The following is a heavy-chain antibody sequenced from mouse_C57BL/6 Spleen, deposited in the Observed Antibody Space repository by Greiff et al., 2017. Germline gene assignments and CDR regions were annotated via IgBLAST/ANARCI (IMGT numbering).Heavy chain of an antibody. J-gene: IGHJ2*01. V-gene: IGHV1-55*01. CDR2: IYPGSGST. CDR3: ARERGIYHDYFSGY. Sequence: QVHVKQPGAELVKPGASVKMSCKASGYTFTSYWITWVKQRPGQGLEWIGDIYPGSGSTNYNEKFKSKATLTVDTSSSTDYMQLSSLTSEDSAVYYCARERGIYHDYFSGYWGQGTTLTVSS. CDR1: GYTFTSYW. D-gene: IGHD2-3*01.